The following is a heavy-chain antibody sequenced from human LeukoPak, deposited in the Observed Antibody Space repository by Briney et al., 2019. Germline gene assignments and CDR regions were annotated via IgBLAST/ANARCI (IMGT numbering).Heavy chain of an antibody. D-gene: IGHD6-19*01. CDR1: GFTFSSYW. CDR2: IKQDGSEK. Sequence: GGSLRLSCAASGFTFSSYWMSWVRQAPGKGLEWVANIKQDGSEKYNVDSVKGRFTISRDNAKNSLYLQMNSLRAEDTAVYYCARDQSSGWLGNFDYWGREPWSPSPQ. CDR3: ARDQSSGWLGNFDY. V-gene: IGHV3-7*03. J-gene: IGHJ4*02.